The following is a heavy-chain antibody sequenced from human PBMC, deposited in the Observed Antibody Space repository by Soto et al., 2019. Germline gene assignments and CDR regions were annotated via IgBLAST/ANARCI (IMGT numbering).Heavy chain of an antibody. CDR3: ATGKACDP. CDR2: IYYSGST. V-gene: IGHV4-39*01. Sequence: SEALSLTCTVSAGSISSSSYYWCWIRQPPGKGLEWIGIIYYSGSTYYNPSLKSRVTISVDTSKNQFSLKLSSVSATDTDVYYYATGKACDPWGEGALVTLSS. J-gene: IGHJ5*02. CDR1: AGSISSSSYY.